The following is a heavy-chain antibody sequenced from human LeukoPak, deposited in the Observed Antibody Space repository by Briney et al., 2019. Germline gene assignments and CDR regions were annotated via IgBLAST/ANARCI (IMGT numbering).Heavy chain of an antibody. CDR1: GGSISSGGYY. CDR3: ARVIVAVPAAICWFDP. CDR2: IYYSGST. V-gene: IGHV4-31*03. D-gene: IGHD2-2*02. Sequence: SETLSLTCTVSGGSISSGGYYWSWIRQHPGKGLEWIGYIYYSGSTYYNPSLKSRVTISVDTSKNQFSLKLSSVTAADTAVYYCARVIVAVPAAICWFDPWGQGTLVTVSS. J-gene: IGHJ5*02.